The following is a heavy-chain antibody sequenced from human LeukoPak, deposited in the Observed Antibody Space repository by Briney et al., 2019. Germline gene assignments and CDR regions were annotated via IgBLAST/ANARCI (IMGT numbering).Heavy chain of an antibody. D-gene: IGHD1-20*01. CDR1: GFTVSSNY. V-gene: IGHV3-53*01. CDR2: IYSGGST. Sequence: PGGSLRLSCAASGFTVSSNYVSWVRQAPGHGLEWVSVIYSGGSTYYADSVKGRFTTSRDNSNNTLYLQMNSLRAEDTAVYYCARDNWNDVMGFDYWGQGTLVTVSS. CDR3: ARDNWNDVMGFDY. J-gene: IGHJ4*02.